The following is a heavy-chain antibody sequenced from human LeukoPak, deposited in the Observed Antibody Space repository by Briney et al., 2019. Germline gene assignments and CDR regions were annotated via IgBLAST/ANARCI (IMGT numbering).Heavy chain of an antibody. V-gene: IGHV1-2*02. CDR2: INPNSGGT. D-gene: IGHD5-12*01. J-gene: IGHJ3*02. CDR1: GYTFTSYD. CDR3: ATPGGVATIVDAFDI. Sequence: GASVKVSCKASGYTFTSYDINWVRQATGQGLEWMGWINPNSGGTNYAQKFQGRVTMTRDTSISTAYMELSRLRSDDTAVYYCATPGGVATIVDAFDIWGQGTMVTVSS.